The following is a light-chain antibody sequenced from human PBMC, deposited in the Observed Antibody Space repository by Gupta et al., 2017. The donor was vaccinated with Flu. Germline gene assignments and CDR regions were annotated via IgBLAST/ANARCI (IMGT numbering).Light chain of an antibody. CDR2: AAS. V-gene: IGKV1-39*01. CDR3: QQSYRTPLLT. J-gene: IGKJ3*01. CDR1: QSISKY. Sequence: ASVGGRVTITCRASQSISKYLNWYQKKPGEAPKLLVYAASSLQSGVPSRFSGSGSGTDFTLTISSLQPEDCATYFCQQSYRTPLLTFGHGTKVDIK.